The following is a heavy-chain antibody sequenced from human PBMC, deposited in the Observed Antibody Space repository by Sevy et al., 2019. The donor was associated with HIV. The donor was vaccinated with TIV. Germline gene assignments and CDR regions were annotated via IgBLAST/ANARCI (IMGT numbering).Heavy chain of an antibody. CDR2: ISSSSSYI. CDR3: ASGSESCYFDL. CDR1: GFTFSSYS. Sequence: GGSLRLSCAASGFTFSSYSMNWVRQAPGKGLEWVSSISSSSSYIYYADSVKGRFTISRDNAKNSLYLQMNSLRAEDTAVYYCASGSESCYFDLWGRGTLVTVSS. J-gene: IGHJ2*01. D-gene: IGHD3-10*01. V-gene: IGHV3-21*01.